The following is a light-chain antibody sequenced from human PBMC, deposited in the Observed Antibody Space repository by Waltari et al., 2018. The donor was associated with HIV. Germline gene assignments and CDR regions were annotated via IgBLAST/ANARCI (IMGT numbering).Light chain of an antibody. CDR2: RNN. J-gene: IGLJ1*01. CDR1: RATIRSRT. Sequence: QSVLTQPPSASGPPGQRVTIPSSGSRATIRSRTVRWYQQLPGTAPKRPIYRNNQRPSGVPDRFSGSKSGTSAALAISGLQSEDEADYYCATWDDSLNGYVLGAGTRVTVL. V-gene: IGLV1-44*01. CDR3: ATWDDSLNGYV.